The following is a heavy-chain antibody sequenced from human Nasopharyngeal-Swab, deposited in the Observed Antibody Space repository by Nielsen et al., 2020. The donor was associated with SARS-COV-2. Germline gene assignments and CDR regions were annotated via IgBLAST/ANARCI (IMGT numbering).Heavy chain of an antibody. Sequence: GESLKISCATSGFTFGTPAMTWVRQAPGKGLEWVSSVSESGDVTYYADSVKGRFTISRDNSKNTLYPQMNSLRAEDTAVYYCAMGSSGTTGEGYWGQGALVTVSS. D-gene: IGHD3-10*01. CDR3: AMGSSGTTGEGY. J-gene: IGHJ4*02. CDR2: VSESGDVT. CDR1: GFTFGTPA. V-gene: IGHV3-23*01.